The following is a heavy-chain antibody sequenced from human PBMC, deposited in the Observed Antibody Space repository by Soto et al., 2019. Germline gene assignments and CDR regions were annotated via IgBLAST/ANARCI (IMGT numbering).Heavy chain of an antibody. CDR2: TSSDGSKK. Sequence: GGSLRLSCVASGFTFSSYPMHWVRQAPGKGLEWVTSTSSDGSKKYYTDSVKGRFTISRDDSKNTLILQMNSLRPEDTGVYHCERTESYASGAYSAMDVWGQGTTVTVSS. V-gene: IGHV3-30-3*01. J-gene: IGHJ6*02. CDR1: GFTFSSYP. CDR3: ERTESYASGAYSAMDV. D-gene: IGHD2-2*01.